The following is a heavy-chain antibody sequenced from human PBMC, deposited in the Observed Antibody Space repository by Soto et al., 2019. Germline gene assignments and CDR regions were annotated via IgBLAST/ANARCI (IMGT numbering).Heavy chain of an antibody. CDR2: VRPGGDST. CDR1: GFTFSRYA. CDR3: AKDPHYPGIEFNC. Sequence: PGGSLRLSCAASGFTFSRYAMTWVRQAPGKGLEWVSSVRPGGDSTFYADSVKGRFTITRDNSKNIVYLQMNTLRAEDTAIYYCAKDPHYPGIEFNCWGQGTLVTVPQ. D-gene: IGHD3-10*01. J-gene: IGHJ4*02. V-gene: IGHV3-23*01.